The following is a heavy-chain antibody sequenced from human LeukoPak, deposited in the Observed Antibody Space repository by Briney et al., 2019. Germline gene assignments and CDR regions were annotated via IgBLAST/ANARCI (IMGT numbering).Heavy chain of an antibody. D-gene: IGHD3-10*01. CDR2: ISYDGSNK. CDR3: AKDRGVRFGDPIAYYYYGMDV. J-gene: IGHJ6*02. V-gene: IGHV3-30*18. Sequence: PGRSLRLSCAASGFTFSSYGMHWVRQAPGKGLEWVAVISYDGSNKYYADSVKGRFTISRDNSKNTLYLQMNSLRAEDTAVYYCAKDRGVRFGDPIAYYYYGMDVWGQGTTVTVSS. CDR1: GFTFSSYG.